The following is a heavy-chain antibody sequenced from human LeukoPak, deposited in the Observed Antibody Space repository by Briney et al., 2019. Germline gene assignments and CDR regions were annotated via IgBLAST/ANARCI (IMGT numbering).Heavy chain of an antibody. CDR2: ISGSGGST. CDR1: EFTFSSYA. J-gene: IGHJ4*02. D-gene: IGHD5-18*01. V-gene: IGHV3-23*01. CDR3: AKRGGGYSDGYFDD. Sequence: AGSLRLCCGASEFTFSSYAMSWVRQAPGKGLEWVSGISGSGGSTFYADSVKGRFTISRDNSKNTLYLQMNSLRAEDTAVYYCAKRGGGYSDGYFDDWGQGTLVTVSS.